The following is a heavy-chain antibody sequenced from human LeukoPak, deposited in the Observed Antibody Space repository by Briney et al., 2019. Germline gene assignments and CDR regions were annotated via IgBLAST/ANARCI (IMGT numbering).Heavy chain of an antibody. Sequence: SGGSLRLSCAASGFTFSSYSMNWVRQAPGKGLEWVSSISSSSSYIYYADSVKGRFTISRGNAKNTLYLQMNSLRVEDTARYYCVRDDDIYGFDYWGQGTVVTVSS. J-gene: IGHJ4*02. D-gene: IGHD3-3*02. V-gene: IGHV3-21*06. CDR1: GFTFSSYS. CDR2: ISSSSSYI. CDR3: VRDDDIYGFDY.